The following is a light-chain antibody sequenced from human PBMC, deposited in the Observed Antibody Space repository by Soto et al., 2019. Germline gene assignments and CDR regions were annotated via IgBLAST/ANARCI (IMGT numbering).Light chain of an antibody. CDR1: SSNIETNY. CDR2: RNN. Sequence: HSVLTQPPSASGTPGQRGTISCSGSSSNIETNYVYWYQHLPGTAPKVLIYRNNQRPSRVPDRFSASKSGTSASLAISVLRSEDEADYYCAAWDGSLSGWVFGGGTKLTVL. CDR3: AAWDGSLSGWV. J-gene: IGLJ3*02. V-gene: IGLV1-47*01.